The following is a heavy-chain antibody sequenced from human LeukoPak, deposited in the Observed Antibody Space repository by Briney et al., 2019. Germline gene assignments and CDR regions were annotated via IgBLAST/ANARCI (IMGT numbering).Heavy chain of an antibody. CDR1: GYPFTSYY. CDR3: ARERSSGYNDAFDI. CDR2: INPSGGNT. J-gene: IGHJ3*02. D-gene: IGHD3-22*01. Sequence: ASVKVSCKASGYPFTSYYIHWVRQAPGQGLEWMGIINPSGGNTNYAQKFQGRVTMTRDMSTSTVYMELSSLRSEDTAVYYCARERSSGYNDAFDIRGQGTMVTVSS. V-gene: IGHV1-46*01.